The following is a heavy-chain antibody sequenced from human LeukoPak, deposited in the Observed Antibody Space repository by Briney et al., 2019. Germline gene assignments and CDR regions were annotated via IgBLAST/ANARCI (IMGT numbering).Heavy chain of an antibody. J-gene: IGHJ4*02. CDR1: GFTFSDYY. CDR2: ISSSGSTI. CDR3: AKDYGMATIDY. D-gene: IGHD5-24*01. V-gene: IGHV3-11*01. Sequence: GGSLRLSCAASGFTFSDYYMSWIRQAPGKGLEWVSYISSSGSTIYYADSVKGRFTISRDNSKNTLYLQMNSLRAEDTAVYYCAKDYGMATIDYWGQGTLVTVSS.